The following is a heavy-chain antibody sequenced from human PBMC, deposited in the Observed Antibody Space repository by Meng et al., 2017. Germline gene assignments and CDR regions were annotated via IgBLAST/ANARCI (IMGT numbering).Heavy chain of an antibody. CDR2: ISGSGGST. V-gene: IGHV3-23*01. D-gene: IGHD1-26*01. CDR3: AKDLGLWELTPDY. Sequence: GESLKISCAASGFTFSSYVMSWVRQAPGKGLEWVSAISGSGGSTYYADSVKGRFTISRDNSKNTLYLQMNSLRAEDTAVYYCAKDLGLWELTPDYWGQGTLVTVSS. CDR1: GFTFSSYV. J-gene: IGHJ4*02.